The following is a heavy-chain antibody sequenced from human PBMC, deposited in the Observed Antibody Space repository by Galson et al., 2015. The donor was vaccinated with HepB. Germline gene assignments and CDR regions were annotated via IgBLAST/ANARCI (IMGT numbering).Heavy chain of an antibody. CDR2: INAGNGNT. CDR1: GYTFTSYA. V-gene: IGHV1-3*01. CDR3: ARGGWGWIQLWLPIDY. D-gene: IGHD5-18*01. Sequence: SVKVSCKASGYTFTSYAMHWVRQAPGQRLEWMGWINAGNGNTKYSQKFQGRVTITRDTSASTAYMELSSLRSEDTAVYYCARGGWGWIQLWLPIDYWGQGTLVTVSS. J-gene: IGHJ4*02.